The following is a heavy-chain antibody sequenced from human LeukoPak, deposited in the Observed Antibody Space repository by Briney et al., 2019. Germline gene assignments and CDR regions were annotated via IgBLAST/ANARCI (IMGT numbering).Heavy chain of an antibody. CDR2: FDPEDGET. CDR3: ATSVLLWFGTLGY. D-gene: IGHD3-10*01. V-gene: IGHV1-24*01. CDR1: GYTLTELS. J-gene: IGHJ4*02. Sequence: GASVNVSCKVSGYTLTELSMHWVRQAPGKGLEWMGGFDPEDGETIYAQKFQGRVTMTEDTSTDTAYMGLSSLRSEDTAVYYCATSVLLWFGTLGYWGQGTLVTVSS.